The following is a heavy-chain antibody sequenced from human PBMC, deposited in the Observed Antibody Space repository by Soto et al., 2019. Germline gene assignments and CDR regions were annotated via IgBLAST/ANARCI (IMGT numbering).Heavy chain of an antibody. CDR2: MNPNSGNT. J-gene: IGHJ6*02. CDR1: GYTFTSYD. V-gene: IGHV1-8*01. Sequence: ASVKVSCKASGYTFTSYDINWVRQATGQGLEWMGWMNPNSGNTGYAQKFQGRVTMTRNTSISTAYMEPSSLRSEDTAVYYCARGLTPNVVVTARYYGMDVWGQGTTVTVSS. CDR3: ARGLTPNVVVTARYYGMDV. D-gene: IGHD2-21*02.